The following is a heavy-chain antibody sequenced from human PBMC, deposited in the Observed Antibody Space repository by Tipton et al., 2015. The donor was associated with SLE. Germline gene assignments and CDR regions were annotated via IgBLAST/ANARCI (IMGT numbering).Heavy chain of an antibody. J-gene: IGHJ3*02. Sequence: TLSLTCAVYGGSFSGYYWSWIRQPPGKGREWIGSIYYSGSTNYNPSLKSRVTISVDTSKNQFSLKLSSVTAADTAVYYCAGLRVTSDAFDIWGQGTMVTVSS. V-gene: IGHV4-59*01. CDR1: GGSFSGYY. CDR2: IYYSGST. CDR3: AGLRVTSDAFDI. D-gene: IGHD2-21*02.